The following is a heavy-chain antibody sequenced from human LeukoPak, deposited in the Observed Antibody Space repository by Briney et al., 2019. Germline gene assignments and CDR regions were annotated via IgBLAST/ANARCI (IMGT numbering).Heavy chain of an antibody. D-gene: IGHD2-2*01. CDR3: AKSTAALGGYYYYYMDV. CDR1: GFTFSSYG. Sequence: PGGSLRLSCAASGFTFSSYGMHWVRQAPGKGLEWVAFIRYDGSNKYYADSVKGRFTISRDNSKNTLYLQMNSLRAEDTAVYYCAKSTAALGGYYYYYMDVWGKGTTVTVSS. J-gene: IGHJ6*03. CDR2: IRYDGSNK. V-gene: IGHV3-30*02.